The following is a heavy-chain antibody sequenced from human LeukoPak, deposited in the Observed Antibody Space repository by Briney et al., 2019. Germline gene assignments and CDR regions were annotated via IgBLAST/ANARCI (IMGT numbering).Heavy chain of an antibody. CDR3: TRKGVSGSSLRQFFDY. Sequence: GGSLRLSCAASGFSFDDYGMSWVRQVPGKGLEWVTGINWNGDRTSYVDSVKGRFNISRDNAKNSLHLQMNSLRVEDTAFYYCTRKGVSGSSLRQFFDYWGQGTLVAVTS. CDR2: INWNGDRT. CDR1: GFSFDDYG. D-gene: IGHD2-15*01. V-gene: IGHV3-20*04. J-gene: IGHJ4*02.